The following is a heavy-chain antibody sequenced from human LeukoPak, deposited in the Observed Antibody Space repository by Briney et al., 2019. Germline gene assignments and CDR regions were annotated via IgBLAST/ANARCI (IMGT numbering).Heavy chain of an antibody. Sequence: GGSLRLSCEASGFTFSDCYMSWVRQAPGKGLEWVSVIYSGGSTYYADSVKGRFTISRDNSKNTLYLQMNSLRAEDTAVYYCASEVGYCSGGSCYLEYYWGQGTLVTVSS. CDR2: IYSGGST. J-gene: IGHJ4*02. D-gene: IGHD2-15*01. V-gene: IGHV3-66*01. CDR1: GFTFSDCY. CDR3: ASEVGYCSGGSCYLEYY.